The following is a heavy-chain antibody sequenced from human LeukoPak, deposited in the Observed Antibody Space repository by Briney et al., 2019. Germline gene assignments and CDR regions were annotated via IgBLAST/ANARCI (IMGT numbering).Heavy chain of an antibody. CDR2: IYYSGST. J-gene: IGHJ4*02. Sequence: PSETLSLTCTVSGGSISSSSYYWGWIRQPPGKGLEWIGSIYYSGSTYYNPSLKSRVTISVDTSKNQFSLKLSHVTAADTAVYYCAREGRRAAAGFDYWGQGTLVTVSS. V-gene: IGHV4-39*02. D-gene: IGHD6-13*01. CDR1: GGSISSSSYY. CDR3: AREGRRAAAGFDY.